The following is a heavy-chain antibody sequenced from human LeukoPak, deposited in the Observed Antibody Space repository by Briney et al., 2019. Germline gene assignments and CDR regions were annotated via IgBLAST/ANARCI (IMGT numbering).Heavy chain of an antibody. CDR2: INHSGST. CDR3: ARDLGVAAPYYYYYGMDV. D-gene: IGHD6-6*01. V-gene: IGHV4-34*01. Sequence: PSETLSLTCAVYGGSFSGYYWSWIRQPPGKGLEWIGEINHSGSTNYNPSLKSRVTISVDTSKNQFSLKLSSVTAADTAVYYCARDLGVAAPYYYYYGMDVWGQGTTVTVSS. CDR1: GGSFSGYY. J-gene: IGHJ6*02.